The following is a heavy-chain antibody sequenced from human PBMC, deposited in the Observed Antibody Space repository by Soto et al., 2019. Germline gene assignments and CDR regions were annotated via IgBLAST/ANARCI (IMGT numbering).Heavy chain of an antibody. CDR1: GFTFSSYA. V-gene: IGHV3-64*01. D-gene: IGHD3-3*01. CDR3: ARGDYDFWSGYYTPDDYYMDV. Sequence: GALRLSCAASGFTFSSYAMHWVRQAPGKGLEYVSAISSNGGSTYYANSVKGRLTISRDNSKNTLYLQMGSLRGEDMAVYYCARGDYDFWSGYYTPDDYYMDVWGKGTTVTVSS. CDR2: ISSNGGST. J-gene: IGHJ6*03.